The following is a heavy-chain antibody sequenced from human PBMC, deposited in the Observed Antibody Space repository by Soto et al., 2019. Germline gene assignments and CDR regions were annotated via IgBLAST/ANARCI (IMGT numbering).Heavy chain of an antibody. V-gene: IGHV1-3*01. CDR1: GYTITSYV. Sequence: ASVKVSCKASGYTITSYVIHWVRQAPGQRLEWMGWINAGNGNTKYSQNFMGRVTLTRDTSATTAYMEVGSLRSEDTAVYYCARRSFSMLVVKEYYYALDGWCPESTVTVS. J-gene: IGHJ6*02. D-gene: IGHD3-22*01. CDR3: ARRSFSMLVVKEYYYALDG. CDR2: INAGNGNT.